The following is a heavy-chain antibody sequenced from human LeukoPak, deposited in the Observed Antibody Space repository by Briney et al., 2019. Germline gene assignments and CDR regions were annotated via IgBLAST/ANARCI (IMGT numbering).Heavy chain of an antibody. CDR3: AKDFWSGYTSDY. J-gene: IGHJ4*02. CDR1: GLTFSRYV. CDR2: ISGSGGST. Sequence: PGGSLRLSCASSGLTFSRYVMGWVRQAPGKGLEWVSAISGSGGSTYYADSVKGRFTISRDNSKNTLYLQMNSLRAEDTAVYYCAKDFWSGYTSDYWGQGTLVTVSS. V-gene: IGHV3-23*01. D-gene: IGHD3-3*01.